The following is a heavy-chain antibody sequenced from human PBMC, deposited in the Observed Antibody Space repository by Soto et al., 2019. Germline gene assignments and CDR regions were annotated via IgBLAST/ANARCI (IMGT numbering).Heavy chain of an antibody. CDR2: IYYSGST. D-gene: IGHD3-3*01. Sequence: SETLSLTCTVSGGSISSGDYYWSWIRQPPGKGLEWIGYIYYSGSTYYNPSLKSRVTISVDTSKNQFSLKLSSVTAADTAVYYCARMQNDFWSGYPPLYNWFDPWGQGTLVTVSS. CDR3: ARMQNDFWSGYPPLYNWFDP. J-gene: IGHJ5*02. V-gene: IGHV4-30-4*01. CDR1: GGSISSGDYY.